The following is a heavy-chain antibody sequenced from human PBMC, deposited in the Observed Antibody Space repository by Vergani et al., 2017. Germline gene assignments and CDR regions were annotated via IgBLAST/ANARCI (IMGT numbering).Heavy chain of an antibody. D-gene: IGHD2-21*01. CDR1: GYSIGSGFY. CDR2: IHNRGKT. J-gene: IGHJ2*01. CDR3: ARSQGDYWYFDL. V-gene: IGHV4-38-2*01. Sequence: QVQLQESGPGLVKPSETLFLTCSVSGYSIGSGFYWAWIRHSPGEGLQWLTSIHNRGKTYHNPSLKSRVSVSLDTSKNRFSLNLTSVTATDTAVYYCARSQGDYWYFDLWGPGSLVTVSS.